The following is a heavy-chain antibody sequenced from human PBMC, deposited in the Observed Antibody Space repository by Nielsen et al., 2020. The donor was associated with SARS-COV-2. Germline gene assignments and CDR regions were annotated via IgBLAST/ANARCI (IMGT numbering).Heavy chain of an antibody. J-gene: IGHJ6*02. CDR1: GFTFSSYG. CDR3: ARDGTYYDFWSGYYTRYYYYGMDV. Sequence: EGSLRLSCAASGFTFSSYGMHWVRQAPGKGLEWVAVIWYDGSNKYYADSVKGRFTISRDNSKNTLYLQMNSLRAEDKAVYYCARDGTYYDFWSGYYTRYYYYGMDVWGQGTTVTVSS. V-gene: IGHV3-33*08. CDR2: IWYDGSNK. D-gene: IGHD3-3*01.